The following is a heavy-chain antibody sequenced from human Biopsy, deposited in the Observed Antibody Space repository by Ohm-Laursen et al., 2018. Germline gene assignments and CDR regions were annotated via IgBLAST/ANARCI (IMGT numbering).Heavy chain of an antibody. J-gene: IGHJ5*02. V-gene: IGHV1-69*01. CDR2: IIPIFETI. CDR1: GGTFSSYA. Sequence: SSVKVSCNSSGGTFSSYAISWVRQAPGQGPEWMGGIIPIFETINYAPKFQDRVTITADESTRTAYMELSSLKSGDTAVYYCARRYCSSTSCSPPFYSWFDPWGQGTLVTVSS. D-gene: IGHD2-2*01. CDR3: ARRYCSSTSCSPPFYSWFDP.